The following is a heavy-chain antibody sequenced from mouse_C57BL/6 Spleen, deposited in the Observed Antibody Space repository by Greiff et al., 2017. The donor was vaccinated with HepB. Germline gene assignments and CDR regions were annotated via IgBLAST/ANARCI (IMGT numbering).Heavy chain of an antibody. Sequence: EVQLQQSGPELVKPGASVKISCKASGYTFTDYYMNWVKQSHGKSLEWIGDINPNNGGTSYNQKFKGKATLTVDKSSSTAYMELRSLTSEDSAVYYCARSWDDYDWFAYWGQGTLVTVSA. J-gene: IGHJ3*01. CDR3: ARSWDDYDWFAY. V-gene: IGHV1-26*01. CDR1: GYTFTDYY. D-gene: IGHD2-4*01. CDR2: INPNNGGT.